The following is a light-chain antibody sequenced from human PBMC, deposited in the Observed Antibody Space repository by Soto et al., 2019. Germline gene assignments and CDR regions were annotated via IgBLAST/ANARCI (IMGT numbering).Light chain of an antibody. CDR2: DES. J-gene: IGKJ5*01. Sequence: ESLFTQSPATLSLSPGQRATLSCRASQSVVTSLAWYQQKPGKAPRLLIYDESYRATGVPTRFSGSGSGTDFTLTISSLEHEDFAVYYCQQPEVFGQGTRLEIK. CDR3: QQPEV. V-gene: IGKV3-11*01. CDR1: QSVVTS.